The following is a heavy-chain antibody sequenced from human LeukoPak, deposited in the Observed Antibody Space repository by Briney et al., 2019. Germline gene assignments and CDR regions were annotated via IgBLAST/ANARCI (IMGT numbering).Heavy chain of an antibody. Sequence: GSLRLSCAASGFTFSNYALYWVRQAPGQGLEWGAVIPYDESNKYYADSVKGRFTISRDNSKNTLYLQMNSLRAEDTAVYYCARVYSSSWRFFDYWGQGTLVTVSS. CDR3: ARVYSSSWRFFDY. V-gene: IGHV3-30-3*01. J-gene: IGHJ4*02. CDR1: GFTFSNYA. D-gene: IGHD6-13*01. CDR2: IPYDESNK.